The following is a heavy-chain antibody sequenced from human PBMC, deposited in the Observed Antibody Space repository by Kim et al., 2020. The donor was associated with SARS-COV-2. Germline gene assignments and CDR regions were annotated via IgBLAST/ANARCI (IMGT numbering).Heavy chain of an antibody. V-gene: IGHV1-69*01. D-gene: IGHD3-22*01. Sequence: AQKFQGRVTITADESTGTAYMELSSLRSEDTAVYYCASPYYYDSSGPFDYWGQGTLVTVSS. J-gene: IGHJ4*02. CDR3: ASPYYYDSSGPFDY.